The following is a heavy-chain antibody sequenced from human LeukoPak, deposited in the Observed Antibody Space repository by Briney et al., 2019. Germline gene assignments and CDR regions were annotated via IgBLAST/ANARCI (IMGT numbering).Heavy chain of an antibody. V-gene: IGHV1-2*04. Sequence: ASVKVSCKASGYTFTGYYMHWVRQAPGQGLEWMGWINPNSGGTNYAQKFQGWVTMTRDTSITTAYMELSRLTSDDTAVYYRARGACSDGSCYYFDYWGQGSLVTVSS. CDR1: GYTFTGYY. J-gene: IGHJ4*02. CDR3: ARGACSDGSCYYFDY. CDR2: INPNSGGT. D-gene: IGHD2-15*01.